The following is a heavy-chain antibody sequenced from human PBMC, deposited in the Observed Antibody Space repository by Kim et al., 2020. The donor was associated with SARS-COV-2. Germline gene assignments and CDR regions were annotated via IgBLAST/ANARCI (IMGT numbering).Heavy chain of an antibody. CDR2: IYYSGST. V-gene: IGHV4-39*07. Sequence: SETLSLTCTVSGGSISSSSYYWGWIRQPPGKGLEWIGSIYYSGSTYYNPSLKSRVTISVDTSKNQFSLKLSSVTAADTAVYYCARPINYYDSSGYYSYYYYGMDVWGQGTTVTVSS. D-gene: IGHD3-22*01. J-gene: IGHJ6*02. CDR3: ARPINYYDSSGYYSYYYYGMDV. CDR1: GGSISSSSYY.